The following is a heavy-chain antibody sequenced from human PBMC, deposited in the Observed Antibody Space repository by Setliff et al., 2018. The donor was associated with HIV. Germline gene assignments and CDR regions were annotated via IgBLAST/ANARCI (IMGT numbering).Heavy chain of an antibody. V-gene: IGHV4-59*04. CDR2: IYYSGST. D-gene: IGHD6-13*01. CDR1: GGSISSYY. CDR3: ARHGYSSTWYKGGNWFDP. Sequence: PSETLSLTCTVSGGSISSYYWSWIRQPAGKGLEWIGHIYYSGSTYYNPSLKSRVTISVDTSKNQFSLKLSSVTAADTAVYYCARHGYSSTWYKGGNWFDPWGQGILVTVSS. J-gene: IGHJ5*02.